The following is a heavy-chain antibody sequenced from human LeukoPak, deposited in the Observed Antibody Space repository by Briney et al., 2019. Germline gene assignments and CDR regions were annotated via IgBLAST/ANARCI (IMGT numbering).Heavy chain of an antibody. D-gene: IGHD2-21*02. CDR2: IYYSGST. Sequence: PSETLSLTCTVSGGSISGYYWSWIRQTPGKGLEWIGYIYYSGSTNYNPSLKSRVTISVDTSKNQFSLKLSSVTAADTAVYYCARGDRGPSPWYYYYGMDVWGQGTTVTVSS. J-gene: IGHJ6*02. CDR3: ARGDRGPSPWYYYYGMDV. V-gene: IGHV4-59*01. CDR1: GGSISGYY.